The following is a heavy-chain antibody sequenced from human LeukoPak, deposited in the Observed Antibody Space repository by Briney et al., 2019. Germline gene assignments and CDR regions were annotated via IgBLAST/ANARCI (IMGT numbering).Heavy chain of an antibody. CDR2: ISYDGSNK. D-gene: IGHD4-11*01. Sequence: TGGSLRLSCAASGFTFSSYGMHWVRQAPGKGLEWVAVISYDGSNKYYADSVKGRFTISRDNSKNTLYLQMNSLRAEDTAVYYCARDRSSNYVYYYYGMDVWGQGTTVTVSS. CDR3: ARDRSSNYVYYYYGMDV. V-gene: IGHV3-30*05. CDR1: GFTFSSYG. J-gene: IGHJ6*02.